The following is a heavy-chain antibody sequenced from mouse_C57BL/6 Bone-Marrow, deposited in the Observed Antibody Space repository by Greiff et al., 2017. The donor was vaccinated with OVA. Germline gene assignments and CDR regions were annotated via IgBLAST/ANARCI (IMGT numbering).Heavy chain of an antibody. D-gene: IGHD1-1*01. J-gene: IGHJ1*03. V-gene: IGHV1-63*01. CDR2: IYPGGGYT. CDR3: ARDGSSYWYFDV. CDR1: GYTFTNYW. Sequence: VQLVESGAELVRPGTSVKMSCKASGYTFTNYWIGWAKQRPGHGLEWIGDIYPGGGYTNYNEKFKGKATLTADKSSSTAYMQFSSLTSEDSAIYYCARDGSSYWYFDVWGTGTTVTVSS.